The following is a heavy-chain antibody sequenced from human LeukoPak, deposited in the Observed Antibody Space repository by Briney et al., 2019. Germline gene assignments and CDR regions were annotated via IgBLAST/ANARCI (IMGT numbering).Heavy chain of an antibody. D-gene: IGHD6-19*01. CDR3: ARVQWLERFFDY. CDR2: IYYSGST. V-gene: IGHV4-59*01. Sequence: SETLSLTCIVSGGSISRYYWSWIRQPPGKGLEWIGYIYYSGSTNYNPSLKSRVTISVDTSKNQFSLKLSSVTAADTAVYYCARVQWLERFFDYWGQGTLVTVSS. CDR1: GGSISRYY. J-gene: IGHJ4*02.